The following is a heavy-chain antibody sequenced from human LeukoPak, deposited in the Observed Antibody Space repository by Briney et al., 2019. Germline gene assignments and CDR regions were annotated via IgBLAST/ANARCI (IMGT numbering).Heavy chain of an antibody. D-gene: IGHD3-16*01. CDR2: ISGSGGST. CDR3: AKSHGDYVWGSYPSAFDI. CDR1: GFTFSSYA. V-gene: IGHV3-23*01. Sequence: GGSLRLSCAASGFTFSSYAMSWVRQAPGKGLEWVSAISGSGGSTYYADSVKGRFTISRDNSKNTLYLQRNSLRAEDTAVYYCAKSHGDYVWGSYPSAFDIWGRGTMVTVSS. J-gene: IGHJ3*02.